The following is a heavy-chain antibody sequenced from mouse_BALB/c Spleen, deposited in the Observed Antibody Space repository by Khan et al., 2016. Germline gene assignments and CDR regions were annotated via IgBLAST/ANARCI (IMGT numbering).Heavy chain of an antibody. CDR1: GFDFSRYW. Sequence: EVKLLESGGGLVQPGGSLKLSCAASGFDFSRYWMSWVRQAPGKGLEWIGEINPDSSTINYTPSLKDQFIISRDNAKNTLYLQMSTVRSEDTALYYCARLHYYGYMNYWGQGTTLTVSS. CDR3: ARLHYYGYMNY. CDR2: INPDSSTI. D-gene: IGHD1-2*01. J-gene: IGHJ2*01. V-gene: IGHV4-1*02.